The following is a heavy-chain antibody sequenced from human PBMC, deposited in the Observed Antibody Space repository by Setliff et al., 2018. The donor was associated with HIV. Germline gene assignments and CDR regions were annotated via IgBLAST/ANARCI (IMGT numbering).Heavy chain of an antibody. V-gene: IGHV4-34*01. Sequence: PSETLSLTCAVYGGSFSGYSWTWIRQPPGKGLEWIGEIDQSGSTNYNPSLKSRVTISIDTSKTQFSLKLTSMTAADTAMYYCARGESGYSSSWYPLPFDYWGQGTLVTVSS. CDR2: IDQSGST. J-gene: IGHJ4*02. D-gene: IGHD6-13*01. CDR3: ARGESGYSSSWYPLPFDY. CDR1: GGSFSGYS.